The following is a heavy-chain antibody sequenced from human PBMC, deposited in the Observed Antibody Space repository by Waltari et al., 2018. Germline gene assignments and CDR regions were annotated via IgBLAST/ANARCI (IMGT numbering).Heavy chain of an antibody. V-gene: IGHV1-69*04. D-gene: IGHD3-10*01. CDR3: ASRGVARDYYYYYMDV. Sequence: QVQLVQSGAEVKKPGSSVKVSCKASGGTFSSYAISWVRQAPGQGLEWMGGVIPILGIANYAQKFQGRVTITADESTSTAYMELSSLRSEDTAVYYCASRGVARDYYYYYMDVWGKGTTVTVSS. J-gene: IGHJ6*03. CDR2: VIPILGIA. CDR1: GGTFSSYA.